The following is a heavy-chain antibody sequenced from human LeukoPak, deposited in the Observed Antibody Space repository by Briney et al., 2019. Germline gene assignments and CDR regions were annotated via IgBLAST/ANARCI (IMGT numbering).Heavy chain of an antibody. CDR1: GGSISSSSYY. Sequence: SETLSLTCTVSGGSISSSSYYWGWIRQPPGKGLEWIGSIYYSGSTYYNPSLKSPVTISVDTSKNQFSLKLSSVTAADTAVYYCARQTGPLTTVTTAVPTFDPWGQGPLVTVSS. CDR2: IYYSGST. V-gene: IGHV4-39*01. D-gene: IGHD4-11*01. J-gene: IGHJ5*02. CDR3: ARQTGPLTTVTTAVPTFDP.